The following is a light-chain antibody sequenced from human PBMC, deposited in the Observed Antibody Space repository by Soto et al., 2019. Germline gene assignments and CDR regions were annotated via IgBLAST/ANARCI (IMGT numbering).Light chain of an antibody. J-gene: IGLJ1*01. V-gene: IGLV1-51*01. Sequence: QSVLTQRPSVSAAPGQKVTISCSGSSSNIRNNYVSWYLQVPGTAPKLLIYDNNKRPSGTPDRFSGPKSGTSATLGITGLQTGDEADYYCGTWDSSLSAYVFGTGTKVTVL. CDR2: DNN. CDR3: GTWDSSLSAYV. CDR1: SSNIRNNY.